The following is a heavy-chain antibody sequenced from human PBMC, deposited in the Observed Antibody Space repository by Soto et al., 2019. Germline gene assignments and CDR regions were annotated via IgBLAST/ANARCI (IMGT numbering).Heavy chain of an antibody. Sequence: QVQLVQSGAEVKKPGASVKVSCKASGYTFTSYGISWVRQAPGQGLEWMGWISAYNGNTNYAQKLQGRVTMTTDPSTSTAYMELRSLRSDDTAVYYCARSFMVRGIQGGWFDPWGQGTLVTVSS. CDR3: ARSFMVRGIQGGWFDP. D-gene: IGHD3-10*01. J-gene: IGHJ5*02. V-gene: IGHV1-18*01. CDR1: GYTFTSYG. CDR2: ISAYNGNT.